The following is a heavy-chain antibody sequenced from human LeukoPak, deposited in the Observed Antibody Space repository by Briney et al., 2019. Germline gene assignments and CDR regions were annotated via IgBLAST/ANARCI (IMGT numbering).Heavy chain of an antibody. CDR3: ARVGKNGWDFDH. J-gene: IGHJ4*02. CDR2: IFEGGYVK. CDR1: VFTFSVYW. V-gene: IGHV3-7*01. D-gene: IGHD6-19*01. Sequence: GGSLRLSCAASVFTFSVYWMTWVRQAPGRGLAWVANIFEGGYVKYYVDSVKGRFTISRDNTKNSLYLQMTSLRADDTAVYYCARVGKNGWDFDHWGQGTLVTVSS.